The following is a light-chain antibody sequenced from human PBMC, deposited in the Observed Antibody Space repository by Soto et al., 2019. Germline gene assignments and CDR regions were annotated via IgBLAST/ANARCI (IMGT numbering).Light chain of an antibody. CDR1: SSDVGGYNY. J-gene: IGLJ1*01. Sequence: SALTRPASASGSPGQSVIISCNGTSSDVGGYNYVSWYQQHPGKAPKLLIYEVSKRPSGVPDRFSGSKSGNTASLTVSGLQAEDEADYYCSSYSGSSNYIFGTGTKVTVL. CDR3: SSYSGSSNYI. V-gene: IGLV2-8*01. CDR2: EVS.